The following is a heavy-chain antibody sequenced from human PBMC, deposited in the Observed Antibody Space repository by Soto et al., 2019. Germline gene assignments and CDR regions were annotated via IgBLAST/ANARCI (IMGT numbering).Heavy chain of an antibody. D-gene: IGHD2-15*01. J-gene: IGHJ6*02. CDR3: AKDLAVVVVVTATRGLDV. V-gene: IGHV3-30*18. Sequence: QVQLVESGGGVVQPGRSLRLSCAASGFTFDNYGLHWVRQAPGKGLEWVAVISYEGSKKFYADSVTGRFTISRDNSKNTLYLKMNTLRVEDTAVYYGAKDLAVVVVVTATRGLDVWGQGTTETVSS. CDR2: ISYEGSKK. CDR1: GFTFDNYG.